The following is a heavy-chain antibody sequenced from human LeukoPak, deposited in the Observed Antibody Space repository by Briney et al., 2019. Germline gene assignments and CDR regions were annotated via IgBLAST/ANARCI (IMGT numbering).Heavy chain of an antibody. CDR1: GFTFSSYV. Sequence: GGSLRLSCAASGFTFSSYVMSWVRQAPGKGLEWVSSISGSGGSTYYADSVKDRLTISRDTSKNTLYLQMNSLRAEDTAVYYCAKYDRGWFDPWGQGTLVIVSS. V-gene: IGHV3-23*01. D-gene: IGHD1-1*01. J-gene: IGHJ5*02. CDR2: ISGSGGST. CDR3: AKYDRGWFDP.